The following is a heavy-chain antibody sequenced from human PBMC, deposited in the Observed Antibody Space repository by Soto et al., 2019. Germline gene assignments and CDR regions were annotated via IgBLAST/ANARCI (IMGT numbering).Heavy chain of an antibody. Sequence: SVKVSCKASGGTFSSYAISWVRQAPGQGLEWMGGIIPIFGTANYAQKFQGRVTITADKSTSTAYMELSSLRSEDTAVYYCARQYCSGGSCPFDYWGQGTLVTISS. CDR2: IIPIFGTA. V-gene: IGHV1-69*06. CDR1: GGTFSSYA. CDR3: ARQYCSGGSCPFDY. J-gene: IGHJ4*02. D-gene: IGHD2-15*01.